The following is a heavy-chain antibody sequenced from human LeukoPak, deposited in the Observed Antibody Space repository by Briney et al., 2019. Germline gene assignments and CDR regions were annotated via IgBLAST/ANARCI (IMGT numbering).Heavy chain of an antibody. J-gene: IGHJ4*02. V-gene: IGHV3-21*01. Sequence: GGSLRLSCAASGFTFSSYSMNWVRQAPGKGLEWVSSISSSSSYIYYADSVKGRFTISRDNAKNSLFLQMNSLRAEDTAVYYCARDLGGDYDYWGQGTLVTVSS. CDR2: ISSSSSYI. D-gene: IGHD2-21*02. CDR1: GFTFSSYS. CDR3: ARDLGGDYDY.